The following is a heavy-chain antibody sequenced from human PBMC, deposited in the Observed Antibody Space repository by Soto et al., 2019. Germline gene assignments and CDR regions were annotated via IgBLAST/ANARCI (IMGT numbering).Heavy chain of an antibody. V-gene: IGHV3-23*01. CDR3: AKDLGSNYYYGMDV. Sequence: PGGSLRLSCAASGFTFSIYAMSWVRHAPGKGLEWVSAISGSGGSTYYADSVKGRFAISRDNSKNTLYLQMNSLRAEDTAVYYCAKDLGSNYYYGMDVWGQGTTVTVS. D-gene: IGHD4-4*01. CDR2: ISGSGGST. J-gene: IGHJ6*02. CDR1: GFTFSIYA.